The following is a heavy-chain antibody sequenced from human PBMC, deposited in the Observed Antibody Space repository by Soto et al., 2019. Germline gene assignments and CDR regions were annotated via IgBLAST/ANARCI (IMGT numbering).Heavy chain of an antibody. V-gene: IGHV3-15*01. CDR2: TKSKTDGGTT. Sequence: GGSLRLSCAASGFTFSNAWMSWVRQAPGKGLEWVGRTKSKTDGGTTDYAAPVKGRFTISRDDSKNTLYLQMNSLKTEDTAVYYCTTTPLVLRYFDSNAFDIWGQGTMVTVSS. CDR3: TTTPLVLRYFDSNAFDI. J-gene: IGHJ3*02. CDR1: GFTFSNAW. D-gene: IGHD3-9*01.